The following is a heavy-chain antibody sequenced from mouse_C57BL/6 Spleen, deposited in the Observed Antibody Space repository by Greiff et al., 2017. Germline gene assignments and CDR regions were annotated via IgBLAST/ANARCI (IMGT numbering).Heavy chain of an antibody. CDR1: GYSITSGYY. J-gene: IGHJ2*01. V-gene: IGHV3-6*01. Sequence: VQLQQSGPGLVKPSQSLSLTCSVTGYSITSGYYWNWIRQFPGNKLEWMGYISYDGSNNYNPSLKNRISITRDTSKNQFFLKLNSVTTEDTATYYCAREEITYYFDYWGQGTTLTVSS. D-gene: IGHD1-3*01. CDR3: AREEITYYFDY. CDR2: ISYDGSN.